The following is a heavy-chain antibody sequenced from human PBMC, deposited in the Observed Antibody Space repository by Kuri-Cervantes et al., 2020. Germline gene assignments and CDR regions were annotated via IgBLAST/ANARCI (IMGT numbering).Heavy chain of an antibody. V-gene: IGHV4-34*01. CDR1: GGSFSGYY. J-gene: IGHJ4*02. Sequence: GSLRLSCAVYGGSFSGYYWSWIRQPPGKGLEWIGEINHSGSTYYNPSLKSRVTISVDTSKNQFSLKLSSVTAADTAVYYCARVEGSGSYFLSWGQGTLVTVSS. CDR3: ARVEGSGSYFLS. D-gene: IGHD3-10*01. CDR2: INHSGST.